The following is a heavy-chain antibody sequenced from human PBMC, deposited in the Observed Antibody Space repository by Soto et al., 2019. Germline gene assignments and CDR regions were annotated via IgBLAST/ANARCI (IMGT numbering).Heavy chain of an antibody. Sequence: EVQLVESGEGLVQPGGSLRLSCVASGFSFSSYGMHRVRHAPGKGLEYVSAIVGSGAIAYHADSVKGRFTISRDNSKSTLYLQMGSLRAEDTAVYYCARVFCESGGCYYDYWGQGSLVTVSS. CDR3: ARVFCESGGCYYDY. CDR1: GFSFSSYG. D-gene: IGHD3-22*01. CDR2: IVGSGAIA. J-gene: IGHJ4*02. V-gene: IGHV3-64*02.